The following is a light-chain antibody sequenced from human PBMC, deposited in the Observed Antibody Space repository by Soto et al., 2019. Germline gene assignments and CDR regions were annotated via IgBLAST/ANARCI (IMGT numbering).Light chain of an antibody. J-gene: IGKJ1*01. CDR3: QHYNSQRT. CDR2: KAS. CDR1: QYISSW. V-gene: IGKV1-5*03. Sequence: DIQMTQSPSTLSASVGDRVTITCRASQYISSWLAWYQQKPGKAPKLLIYKASSLESGVPSGFSGSGSGTEFTLTISSLQPDDFATYYCQHYNSQRTFGQGTKVEIK.